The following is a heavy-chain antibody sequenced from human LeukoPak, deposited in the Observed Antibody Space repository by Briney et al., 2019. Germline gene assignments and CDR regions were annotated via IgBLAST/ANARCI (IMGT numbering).Heavy chain of an antibody. D-gene: IGHD3-9*01. CDR3: ARLLTGYYYVDY. Sequence: SETLSLTCTVSGGSISSSSYHWGWIRQPPGKGLEWIGSIYYSGSTYYNPSLKSRVTIPVDTSKSQFSLKLSSVNAADTAGYSCARLLTGYYYVDYWGQGTLVTVSS. V-gene: IGHV4-39*01. CDR2: IYYSGST. J-gene: IGHJ4*02. CDR1: GGSISSSSYH.